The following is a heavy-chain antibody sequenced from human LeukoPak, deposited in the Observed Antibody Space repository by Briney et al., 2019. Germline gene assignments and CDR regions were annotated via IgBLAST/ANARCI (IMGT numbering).Heavy chain of an antibody. Sequence: GGSLRLSCAASGFTLSDYYMNWVRQAPGKGLEWVSYISSTSSTMYYADSVKGRFTIYRDNAKNTLYLQMNSLRAEDTAVYYCANSYYDSSGYLGAFDYWGQGILVTVSS. CDR1: GFTLSDYY. J-gene: IGHJ4*02. V-gene: IGHV3-48*01. D-gene: IGHD3-22*01. CDR2: ISSTSSTM. CDR3: ANSYYDSSGYLGAFDY.